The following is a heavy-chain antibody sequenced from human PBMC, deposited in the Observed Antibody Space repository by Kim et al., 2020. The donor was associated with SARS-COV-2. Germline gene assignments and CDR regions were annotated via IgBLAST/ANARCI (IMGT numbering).Heavy chain of an antibody. CDR2: ISSSSSYI. Sequence: GGSLRLSCAASGFTFSSYSMNWVRQAPGKGLEWVSSISSSSSYIYYADSVKGRFTISRDNAKNSLYLQMNSLRAEDTAVYYCASFSPSARKGWEPTPDYWGQGTLVTVSS. CDR1: GFTFSSYS. CDR3: ASFSPSARKGWEPTPDY. V-gene: IGHV3-21*01. J-gene: IGHJ4*02. D-gene: IGHD1-26*01.